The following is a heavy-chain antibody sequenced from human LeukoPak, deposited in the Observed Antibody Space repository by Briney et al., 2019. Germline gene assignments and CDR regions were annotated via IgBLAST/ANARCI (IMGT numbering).Heavy chain of an antibody. CDR2: ISAFNGIT. CDR3: ARGYPMDWNYFDY. V-gene: IGHV1-18*01. J-gene: IGHJ4*02. Sequence: ASVKVSCKASGYTFISHGITWVRQAPGQGLEWMGWISAFNGITNSAQKFQGRLTMTTDTSTSTAYMELRSLRSEDTAVYYCARGYPMDWNYFDYWGQGMLVTVSS. CDR1: GYTFISHG. D-gene: IGHD3/OR15-3a*01.